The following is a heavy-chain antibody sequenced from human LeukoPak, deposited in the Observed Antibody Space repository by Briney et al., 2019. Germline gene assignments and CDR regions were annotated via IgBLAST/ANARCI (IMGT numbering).Heavy chain of an antibody. CDR1: GFTFSTYS. D-gene: IGHD3-9*01. V-gene: IGHV3-48*01. J-gene: IGHJ6*02. CDR3: VRGYYDIVTAYFALYYYGMDA. Sequence: PGGSLRLSCAASGFTFSTYSMNWVRQAPGKGLEWVSYISSSSGTIYYADSVKGRFTISRDNAENSMYLLMKSLRAEDTAVYYCVRGYYDIVTAYFALYYYGMDAWGQGTTVTVSS. CDR2: ISSSSGTI.